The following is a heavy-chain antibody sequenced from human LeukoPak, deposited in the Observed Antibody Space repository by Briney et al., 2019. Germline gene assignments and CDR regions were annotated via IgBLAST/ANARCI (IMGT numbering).Heavy chain of an antibody. CDR3: ARRSGYYDSSGYLFDD. CDR2: IYPGDSDT. D-gene: IGHD3-22*01. J-gene: IGHJ5*02. Sequence: GESLKISCKGSGYSFTSYWIGWVRQMPGKGLEWMGIIYPGDSDTRYSPSFQGQVTISADKSISTAYLQWSSLKASDTAMYCCARRSGYYDSSGYLFDDWGQGTLVTVSS. V-gene: IGHV5-51*03. CDR1: GYSFTSYW.